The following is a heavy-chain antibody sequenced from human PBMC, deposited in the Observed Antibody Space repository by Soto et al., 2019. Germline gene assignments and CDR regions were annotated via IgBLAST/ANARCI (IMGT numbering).Heavy chain of an antibody. D-gene: IGHD3-10*01. CDR3: ARVTMVRGVPSYGMDV. J-gene: IGHJ6*02. V-gene: IGHV4-30-4*01. CDR1: GASISSGDYY. CDR2: IYYNGYT. Sequence: QVQLQESGPGLVKPSQTLSLTCTVSGASISSGDYYWSWIRQSPGKGLEWIGYIYYNGYTYYNPSLKSRVTISVDTSKNQFSLKVNSVTAADTAVYYCARVTMVRGVPSYGMDVWGQGTTVTVSS.